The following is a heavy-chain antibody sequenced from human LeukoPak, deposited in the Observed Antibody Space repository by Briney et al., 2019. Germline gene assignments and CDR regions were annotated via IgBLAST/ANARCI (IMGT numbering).Heavy chain of an antibody. V-gene: IGHV3-9*01. CDR3: AKDTYGMDV. CDR1: GCTFDDYA. Sequence: PGRSLRLSCAASGCTFDDYALHWVRQAPGKAREWVSGISWNSGSIGYADSVKGRFTISRDNAKNSLYLQMNSLRAEDTALYYCAKDTYGMDVWGQGTTVTV. J-gene: IGHJ6*02. CDR2: ISWNSGSI.